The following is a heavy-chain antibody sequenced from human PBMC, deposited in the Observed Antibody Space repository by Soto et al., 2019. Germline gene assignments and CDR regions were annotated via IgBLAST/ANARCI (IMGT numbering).Heavy chain of an antibody. V-gene: IGHV5-51*01. CDR3: ARHVGFYGSGSYRHYYYGMDV. J-gene: IGHJ6*02. CDR1: GYSFTSYC. D-gene: IGHD3-10*01. Sequence: GESLKISCKGSGYSFTSYCIGWVRQMPGKGLEWMGIIYPGDSDTRYSPSFQGQVTISADKSISTAYLQWSSLKASDTAMYYCARHVGFYGSGSYRHYYYGMDVWGQGTTVTVSS. CDR2: IYPGDSDT.